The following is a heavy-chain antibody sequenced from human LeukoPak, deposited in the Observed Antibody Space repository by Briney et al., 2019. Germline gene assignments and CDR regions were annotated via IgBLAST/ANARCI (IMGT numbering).Heavy chain of an antibody. CDR3: ARVANDYSNKSNYLLWWFDP. J-gene: IGHJ5*02. CDR1: GFTFSSYA. V-gene: IGHV3-23*01. Sequence: PGGSLRLSCAASGFTFSSYAMSWVRQAPGKGLEWVSFISGSGDSTYYVGSVKGRFTISRDNSKNTLYLQMNSLRAEDTAIYYCARVANDYSNKSNYLLWWFDPWGQGTLVTVSS. D-gene: IGHD4-11*01. CDR2: ISGSGDST.